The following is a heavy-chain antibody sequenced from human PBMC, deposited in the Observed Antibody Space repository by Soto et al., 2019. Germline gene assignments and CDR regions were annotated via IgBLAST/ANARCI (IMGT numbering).Heavy chain of an antibody. J-gene: IGHJ4*02. Sequence: GESLKISCAASGFTFSTYSMTWVRQAPGKGLEWVSYISSSSSAIYYADSVKGRFTISRDNAKNSLYLQMNSLRDEDTAVYYCARGRLWSFDFWGQGTLVTVSS. V-gene: IGHV3-48*02. D-gene: IGHD3-10*01. CDR1: GFTFSTYS. CDR3: ARGRLWSFDF. CDR2: ISSSSSAI.